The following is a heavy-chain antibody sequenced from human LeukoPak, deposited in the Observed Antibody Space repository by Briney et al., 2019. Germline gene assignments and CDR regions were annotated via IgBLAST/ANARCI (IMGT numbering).Heavy chain of an antibody. J-gene: IGHJ4*02. D-gene: IGHD6-19*01. CDR2: INWNGGST. CDR3: ARVSDISVAAYFDY. V-gene: IGHV3-20*04. CDR1: GFTFDDYG. Sequence: GGSLRLSCAASGFTFDDYGLSWVRQAPGKGLEWVSTINWNGGSTGYADSVEGRFTIPRDNAKNSLYLQMKSLRAEDTALYYCARVSDISVAAYFDYWGQGTLVTVSS.